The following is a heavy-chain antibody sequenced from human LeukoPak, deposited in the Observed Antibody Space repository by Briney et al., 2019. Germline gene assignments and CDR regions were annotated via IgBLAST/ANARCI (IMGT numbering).Heavy chain of an antibody. J-gene: IGHJ6*02. Sequence: GGSLRLSCAASGFTFSSYAMPWVRQAPGKGLEYVSAISSNGGSTYYANSVKGRFTISRDNSKNTLYLQMGSLRAEDMAVYYCARDLDYDILTGYPGWCMDVWGQGTTVTVSS. CDR3: ARDLDYDILTGYPGWCMDV. CDR2: ISSNGGST. CDR1: GFTFSSYA. V-gene: IGHV3-64*01. D-gene: IGHD3-9*01.